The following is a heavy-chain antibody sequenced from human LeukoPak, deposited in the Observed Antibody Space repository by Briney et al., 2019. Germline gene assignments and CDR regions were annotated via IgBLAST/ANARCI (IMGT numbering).Heavy chain of an antibody. D-gene: IGHD6-6*01. Sequence: GASVKVSCKASGGPFSGYVINWVRQAPGQGLEWVGKIIPIFGTANYAQKFQGRVTITTDESTSTVYMELSSLRSEDTAVYYCARDAEDSSSPGAFDIWGQGTMVTVSS. CDR3: ARDAEDSSSPGAFDI. J-gene: IGHJ3*02. CDR1: GGPFSGYV. V-gene: IGHV1-69*05. CDR2: IIPIFGTA.